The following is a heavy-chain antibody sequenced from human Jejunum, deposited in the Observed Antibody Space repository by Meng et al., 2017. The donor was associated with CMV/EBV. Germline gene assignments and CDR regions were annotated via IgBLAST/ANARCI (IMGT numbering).Heavy chain of an antibody. D-gene: IGHD2-2*01. J-gene: IGHJ3*02. CDR3: VRDREVGRDDAFDI. Sequence: GYAFTGYHLHWVRQAPGQGLEWMGWIKPNTGDTYHPQKFQGRVSMTRDTSISTTYMELFSLTSDDSAIYYCVRDREVGRDDAFDIWGQGTRVTVSS. CDR2: IKPNTGDT. CDR1: GYAFTGYH. V-gene: IGHV1-2*02.